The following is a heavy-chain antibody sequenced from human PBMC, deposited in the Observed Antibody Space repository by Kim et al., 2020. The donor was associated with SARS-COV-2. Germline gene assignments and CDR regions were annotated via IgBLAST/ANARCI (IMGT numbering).Heavy chain of an antibody. CDR1: GFTFSSYE. J-gene: IGHJ6*02. D-gene: IGHD6-6*01. Sequence: GGSLRLSCAAPGFTFSSYEMNWVRQAPGKGLEWVSYISSSGSTIYYADSVKGRFTISRDNAKNSLYLQMNSLRAEDTAVYYCARDTSIAARFVYSYGMDVWGQGTTVTVSS. CDR3: ARDTSIAARFVYSYGMDV. CDR2: ISSSGSTI. V-gene: IGHV3-48*03.